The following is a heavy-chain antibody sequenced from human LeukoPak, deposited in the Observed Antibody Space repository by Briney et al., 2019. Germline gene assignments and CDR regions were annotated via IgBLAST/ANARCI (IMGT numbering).Heavy chain of an antibody. Sequence: RINPNSGDPNYAQKFQGRVTMTRDTSISTAYMELSRLRSDDTAVYYCARDYCSSTSCLFDYWGQGTLVTVSS. V-gene: IGHV1-2*06. J-gene: IGHJ4*02. CDR3: ARDYCSSTSCLFDY. D-gene: IGHD2-2*01. CDR2: INPNSGDP.